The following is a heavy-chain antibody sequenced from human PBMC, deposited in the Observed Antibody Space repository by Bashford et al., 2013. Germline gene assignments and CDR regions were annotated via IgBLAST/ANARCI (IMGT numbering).Heavy chain of an antibody. J-gene: IGHJ6*02. Sequence: WVRQAPGQGLEWMGGIIPILGIANYAQKFQGRVTITADKSTSTAYMELSSLRSEDTAVYYCARDQMAGGRKLYYYYGMDVVGPRDHGHRLL. CDR2: IIPILGIA. V-gene: IGHV1-69*10. D-gene: IGHD6-19*01. CDR3: ARDQMAGGRKLYYYYGMDV.